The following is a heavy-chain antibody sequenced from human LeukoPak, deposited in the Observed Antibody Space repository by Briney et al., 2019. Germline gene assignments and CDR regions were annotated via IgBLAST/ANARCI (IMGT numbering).Heavy chain of an antibody. CDR1: GFTFSSYW. CDR3: ARVDYDILTGYYGY. Sequence: KPGGSLRLSCAASGFTFSSYWMSWVRQAPGKGLEWVANIKQDGSEKYYVDSVKGRFTISRDNAKNPLYLQMNSLRAEDTAVYYCARVDYDILTGYYGYWGQGTLVTVSS. D-gene: IGHD3-9*01. V-gene: IGHV3-7*01. J-gene: IGHJ4*02. CDR2: IKQDGSEK.